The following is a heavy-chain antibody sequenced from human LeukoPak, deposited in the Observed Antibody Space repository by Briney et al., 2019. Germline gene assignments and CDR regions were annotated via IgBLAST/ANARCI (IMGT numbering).Heavy chain of an antibody. CDR3: AREKSSIAARRYYYYYYMDV. J-gene: IGHJ6*03. D-gene: IGHD6-6*01. Sequence: GGSLRLSCAASGLTFSSYWMSWVRQAPGKGLKWVANIKQDGSEKYYVDSVKGRFTISRDNAKNSLYLQMNSLRAEDTAVYYCAREKSSIAARRYYYYYYMDVWGKGTTVTVSS. CDR2: IKQDGSEK. V-gene: IGHV3-7*01. CDR1: GLTFSSYW.